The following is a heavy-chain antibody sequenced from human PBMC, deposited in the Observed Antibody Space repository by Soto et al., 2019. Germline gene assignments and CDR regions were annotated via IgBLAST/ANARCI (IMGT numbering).Heavy chain of an antibody. Sequence: WWTWARQPPGKGLEWIGEIYHTGSSNYNPSLKNRVTISVDKSKNQFSLTLSSVTAADTAVYYCARTQYYDFWSGYYPNWFDPWGQGTLVTVSS. CDR2: IYHTGSS. D-gene: IGHD3-3*01. J-gene: IGHJ5*02. CDR3: ARTQYYDFWSGYYPNWFDP. V-gene: IGHV4-4*02. CDR1: W.